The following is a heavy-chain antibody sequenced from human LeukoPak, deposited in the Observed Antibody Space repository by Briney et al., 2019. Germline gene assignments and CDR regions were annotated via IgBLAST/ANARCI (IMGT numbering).Heavy chain of an antibody. CDR2: ISAYNGNT. J-gene: IGHJ4*02. V-gene: IGHV1-18*01. CDR1: GYTFTSYG. D-gene: IGHD3-10*01. CDR3: ARDRPYYYGSGTLDY. Sequence: ASVKVSCKASGYTFTSYGISWVRQAPGQGLEWMGWISAYNGNTNYAQKLQGRVTMTTDTSTSTAYMELRSLRSDDTAVYYRARDRPYYYGSGTLDYWGQGTLVTVSS.